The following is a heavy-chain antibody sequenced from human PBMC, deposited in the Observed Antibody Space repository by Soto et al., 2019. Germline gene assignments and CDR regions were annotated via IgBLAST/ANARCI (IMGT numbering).Heavy chain of an antibody. V-gene: IGHV1-8*01. CDR2: MNPNSGNT. CDR1: GYTFTSYD. J-gene: IGHJ6*02. Sequence: QVQLVQSGAEVKKPGASVKVSCKASGYTFTSYDINWVRQATGQGLEWMGWMNPNSGNTGYAQKFRGRVTMTRNTSISTAYMELSSLRSEDTAVYYCARAEGLYTAMGSDYYGMDVWGQGTTVTVSS. D-gene: IGHD5-18*01. CDR3: ARAEGLYTAMGSDYYGMDV.